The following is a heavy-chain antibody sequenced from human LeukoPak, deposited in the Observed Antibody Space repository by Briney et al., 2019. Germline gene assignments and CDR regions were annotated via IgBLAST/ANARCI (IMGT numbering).Heavy chain of an antibody. CDR3: AKGSRDSSGWYRDY. D-gene: IGHD6-19*01. Sequence: PGGSLRLSCAASGFTFSSYWMHWVRQAPGKGLVWVSRINTDGSSTSYADSVKGRFTISRDNSKNTLYLQMNSLRAEDTAVYYCAKGSRDSSGWYRDYWGQGTLVTVSS. J-gene: IGHJ4*02. V-gene: IGHV3-74*01. CDR1: GFTFSSYW. CDR2: INTDGSST.